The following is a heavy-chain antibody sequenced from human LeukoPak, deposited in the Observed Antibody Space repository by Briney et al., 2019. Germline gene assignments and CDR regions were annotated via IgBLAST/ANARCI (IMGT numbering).Heavy chain of an antibody. V-gene: IGHV3-74*01. Sequence: GGSLRLSCAASGFTFTSHWMHWVRQAPGKGLVWVSRINIDGSSTNYADSVKGRFTISRDNAKNTLYLQMNSLRAEDTAVYYCAVATIKDYFDYWGQGTLVTVSS. J-gene: IGHJ4*02. CDR2: INIDGSST. CDR3: AVATIKDYFDY. D-gene: IGHD5-24*01. CDR1: GFTFTSHW.